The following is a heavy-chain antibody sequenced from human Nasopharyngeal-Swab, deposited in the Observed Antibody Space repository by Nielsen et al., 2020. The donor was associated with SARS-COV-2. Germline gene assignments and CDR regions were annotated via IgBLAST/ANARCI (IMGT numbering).Heavy chain of an antibody. Sequence: SETLSLTCTVSGGSIITSNWWNWVRQSPGRGLAWIGEVFHSAYTHFNPSLKSRVTISIDKSKNQFSLELTSVTAADTALYYCARGDASGFAFDAWGQGTMVTVS. CDR3: ARGDASGFAFDA. CDR2: VFHSAYT. D-gene: IGHD3-16*01. V-gene: IGHV4-4*02. CDR1: GGSIITSNW. J-gene: IGHJ3*01.